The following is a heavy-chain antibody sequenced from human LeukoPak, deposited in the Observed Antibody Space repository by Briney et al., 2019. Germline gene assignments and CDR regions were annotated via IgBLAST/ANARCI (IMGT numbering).Heavy chain of an antibody. J-gene: IGHJ4*02. V-gene: IGHV3-23*01. CDR3: AKQKLTYYYDSSGYSPPLYFDY. D-gene: IGHD3-22*01. CDR1: GFTFSSYA. Sequence: GGSLRLSCAASGFTFSSYAMSWVRQAPGKGLEWVSAISGSGGSTYYADSVKGRFTISRDNSKNTLYLQMNSLRAEDTAVYYCAKQKLTYYYDSSGYSPPLYFDYWGQGTLVTVSS. CDR2: ISGSGGST.